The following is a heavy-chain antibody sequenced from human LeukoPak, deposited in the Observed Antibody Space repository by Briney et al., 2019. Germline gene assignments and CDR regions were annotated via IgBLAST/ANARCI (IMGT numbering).Heavy chain of an antibody. CDR1: GFTFSSYS. D-gene: IGHD5-18*01. Sequence: GGSLRLSCAASGFTFSSYSMNWVRQAPGKGLEWVSYISSSSSTIYYADSVKGRFTISRDNAKNSLYLQMNSLRAEDTAVYYCARDSHSYGRLYYFDYWGQGTLVTVSS. CDR2: ISSSSSTI. CDR3: ARDSHSYGRLYYFDY. J-gene: IGHJ4*02. V-gene: IGHV3-48*01.